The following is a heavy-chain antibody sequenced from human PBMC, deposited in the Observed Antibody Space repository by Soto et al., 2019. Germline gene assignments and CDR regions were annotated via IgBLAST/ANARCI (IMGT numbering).Heavy chain of an antibody. D-gene: IGHD3-3*01. CDR2: IYHSGST. CDR3: ARDTMHYDFWSGYQYYYYYGMDV. Sequence: PSETLSLTCAVSGYSISSGYYWGWILQPPWKGLEWIGSIYHSGSTYYNPSLKSRVTISVDTSKNQFSLKLSSVTAADTAVYYCARDTMHYDFWSGYQYYYYYGMDVWGQGTTVTVSS. V-gene: IGHV4-38-2*02. CDR1: GYSISSGYY. J-gene: IGHJ6*02.